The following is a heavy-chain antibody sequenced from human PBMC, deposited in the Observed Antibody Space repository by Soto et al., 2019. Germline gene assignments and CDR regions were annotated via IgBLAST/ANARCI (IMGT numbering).Heavy chain of an antibody. V-gene: IGHV4-31*03. CDR1: GAALNSGNYY. D-gene: IGHD2-21*01. Sequence: SETLSLTCSVYGAALNSGNYYWSWIRQVPGKGLEWIGHIYVTGAVDYNPSLRDRITISQDTSERQFSLNLRLVTAADTAVYYCARLRIATNNYKWFDPWGQGTLVTVSS. CDR2: IYVTGAV. J-gene: IGHJ5*02. CDR3: ARLRIATNNYKWFDP.